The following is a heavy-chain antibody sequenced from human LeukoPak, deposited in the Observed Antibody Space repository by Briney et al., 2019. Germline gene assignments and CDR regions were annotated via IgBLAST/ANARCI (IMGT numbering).Heavy chain of an antibody. CDR2: IYPGDSDT. D-gene: IGHD1-1*01. CDR3: ARQDGNSKYYFDY. V-gene: IGHV5-51*01. CDR1: GYSFTSYW. Sequence: GESLKISCKGFGYSFTSYWIGWVRQMPGKGLEWMGIIYPGDSDTRYRPSFQGQVTISVDKSISTAYLQWSSLKASDTAMYYCARQDGNSKYYFDYWGQGTLVTVSS. J-gene: IGHJ4*02.